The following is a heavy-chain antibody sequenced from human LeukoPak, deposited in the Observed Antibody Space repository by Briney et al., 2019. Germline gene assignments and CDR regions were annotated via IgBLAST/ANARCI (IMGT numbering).Heavy chain of an antibody. Sequence: GASVKVSCKASGYTFTSYYMHWVRQAPGQGLEWMGIINPSGGSTSYAQKLQGRVTMTTDTSTSTAYMELRSLRSDDTAVYYCARDPGFPNYYYYMDVWGKGTTVTVSS. CDR1: GYTFTSYY. CDR3: ARDPGFPNYYYYMDV. V-gene: IGHV1-46*01. CDR2: INPSGGST. J-gene: IGHJ6*03. D-gene: IGHD6-25*01.